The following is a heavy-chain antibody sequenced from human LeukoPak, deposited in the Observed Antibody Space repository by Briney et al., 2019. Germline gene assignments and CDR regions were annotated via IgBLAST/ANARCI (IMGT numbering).Heavy chain of an antibody. CDR3: ARATEDRSSTSCYQYWFDP. CDR1: GGSISSYY. CDR2: IYYSGST. J-gene: IGHJ5*02. V-gene: IGHV4-59*01. Sequence: SETLSLTCTVSGGSISSYYWSWIRQPPGKGLEWIGYIYYSGSTSYNPSLKSRVTISVDTSKNKISLKVRSVTAADTAVYYCARATEDRSSTSCYQYWFDPWGQGTLVTVSS. D-gene: IGHD2-2*01.